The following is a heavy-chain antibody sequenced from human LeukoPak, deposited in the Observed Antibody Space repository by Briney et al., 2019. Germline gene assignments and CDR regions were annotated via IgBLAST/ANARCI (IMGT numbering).Heavy chain of an antibody. Sequence: GGSLRLSCAASGFTFSDYYMSWIRQAPGKGLEWVSYISSSGSTIYYADSVKGRFTISRDNAKNSLYLQMNSLSAEDTAVYYCARSEGDYYDSSGYYYPRYYFDYWVQGTLVTVSS. CDR2: ISSSGSTI. J-gene: IGHJ4*02. D-gene: IGHD3-22*01. CDR1: GFTFSDYY. V-gene: IGHV3-11*04. CDR3: ARSEGDYYDSSGYYYPRYYFDY.